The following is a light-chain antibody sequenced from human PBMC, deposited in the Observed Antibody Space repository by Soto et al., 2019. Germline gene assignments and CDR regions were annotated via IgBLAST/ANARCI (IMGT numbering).Light chain of an antibody. V-gene: IGLV2-14*01. J-gene: IGLJ3*02. Sequence: QSALTQPASVSGSPGQSITISCTGASSDFGGYNYVSWYQQHPGKAPKLMIYEVSNRPSGVSNRFSGSKSANTASLTISGLQAEDEADYYCSSYTSSSTPWVFGGGTKVTVL. CDR3: SSYTSSSTPWV. CDR2: EVS. CDR1: SSDFGGYNY.